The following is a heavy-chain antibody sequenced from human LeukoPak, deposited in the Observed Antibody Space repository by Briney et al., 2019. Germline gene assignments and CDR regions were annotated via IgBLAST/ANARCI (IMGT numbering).Heavy chain of an antibody. CDR3: AKYERSRGPYYTFDY. CDR2: IYYSRST. Sequence: SETLSLTCTVSGGSISGYYWSWIRQPPGKGLEWIGYIYYSRSTNYNPSLKSRVTISVDTSQNQFSLKLTSVTAADTAVYYCAKYERSRGPYYTFDYWGQGTLVTVSS. D-gene: IGHD3-3*01. CDR1: GGSISGYY. J-gene: IGHJ4*02. V-gene: IGHV4-59*01.